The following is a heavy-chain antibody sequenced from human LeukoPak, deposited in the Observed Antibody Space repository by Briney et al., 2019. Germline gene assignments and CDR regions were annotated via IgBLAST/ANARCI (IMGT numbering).Heavy chain of an antibody. CDR1: GFTFSSHS. Sequence: GGSLRLSCAASGFTFSSHSMNWVRQAPGMGLEWVSAIGGSDGNTYYADSVKGRFTISRDNSKNSLYLQINSLRADDTAVYYCTKVQYSDYDMNFDSWGQGTLVTVSS. D-gene: IGHD5-12*01. J-gene: IGHJ4*02. CDR3: TKVQYSDYDMNFDS. CDR2: IGGSDGNT. V-gene: IGHV3-23*01.